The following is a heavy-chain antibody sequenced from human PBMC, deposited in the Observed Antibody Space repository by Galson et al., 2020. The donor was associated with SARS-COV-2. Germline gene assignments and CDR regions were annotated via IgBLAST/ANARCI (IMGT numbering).Heavy chain of an antibody. V-gene: IGHV3-23*01. D-gene: IGHD6-6*01. CDR2: ISGNGGST. Sequence: GGSLRLSCAASGFTFSSYAMNWVRQAPGKGLEWVSAISGNGGSTYYADSVKGRFTISRDNSKNTAYLQMNSLKTEDTAVYYCTRVPPDSSSFWDAFDIWGQGTMVTVSS. CDR3: TRVPPDSSSFWDAFDI. CDR1: GFTFSSYA. J-gene: IGHJ3*02.